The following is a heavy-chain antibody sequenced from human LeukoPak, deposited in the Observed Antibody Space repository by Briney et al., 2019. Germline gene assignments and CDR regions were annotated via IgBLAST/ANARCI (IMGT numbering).Heavy chain of an antibody. V-gene: IGHV1-8*01. D-gene: IGHD4-11*01. CDR3: ARVVRRRDYRNAFDI. J-gene: IGHJ3*02. CDR1: GYTFTSYD. CDR2: MHPNSGNT. Sequence: ASVKVSCKASGYTFTSYDINWVRQATGQGLEWIGWMHPNSGNTGYAQKFQGRVTMTRNTSISTAYMELSSLRSEDTAVYYCARVVRRRDYRNAFDIWGQGTMVTVSS.